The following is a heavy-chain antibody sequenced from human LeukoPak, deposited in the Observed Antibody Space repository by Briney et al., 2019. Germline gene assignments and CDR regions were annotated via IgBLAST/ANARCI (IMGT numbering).Heavy chain of an antibody. CDR3: ATIAVAGREPRY. D-gene: IGHD6-19*01. Sequence: GESLKISCQGSGYTVISYWIGGVRQMPGKGLEWMGIIYPFDSHIKYSPSFQGQITISADKSTNTAYLQWSSLKASDTAIYYCATIAVAGREPRYWGQGTLVIVSS. CDR1: GYTVISYW. CDR2: IYPFDSHI. V-gene: IGHV5-51*01. J-gene: IGHJ4*02.